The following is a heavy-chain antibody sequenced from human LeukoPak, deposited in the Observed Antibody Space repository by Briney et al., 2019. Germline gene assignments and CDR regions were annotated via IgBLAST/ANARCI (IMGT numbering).Heavy chain of an antibody. J-gene: IGHJ4*02. CDR3: ASYSGSYYVGDY. D-gene: IGHD1-26*01. Sequence: GGSLRLSCAASGFTFSNYAMSWVRQAPGRGLEWVSAISGSGSSTYYADSVKGRFTISRDNSKNTVYLQINSLRAEDTAVYYCASYSGSYYVGDYWGQGTLVTVSS. CDR2: ISGSGSST. V-gene: IGHV3-23*01. CDR1: GFTFSNYA.